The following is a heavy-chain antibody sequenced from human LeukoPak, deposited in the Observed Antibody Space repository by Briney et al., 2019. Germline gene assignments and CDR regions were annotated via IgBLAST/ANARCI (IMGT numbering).Heavy chain of an antibody. CDR1: GDSISPSSYF. V-gene: IGHV4-39*01. CDR3: ARRQYYDGVDY. Sequence: SETLSLTCTVSGDSISPSSYFWAWLRQSPGKGPEWIGNIFYSGRAYYNPSLESRVTMSIDTSKNQFSLNLNSVTATDTAVYYCARRQYYDGVDYWGQGTLVTVSS. D-gene: IGHD3-22*01. CDR2: IFYSGRA. J-gene: IGHJ4*02.